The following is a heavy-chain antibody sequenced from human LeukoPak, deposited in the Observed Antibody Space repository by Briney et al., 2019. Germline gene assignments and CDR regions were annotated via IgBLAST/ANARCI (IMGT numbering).Heavy chain of an antibody. CDR2: INPNSGGT. CDR3: ARDHCVSSGCYEDYYYGLDV. J-gene: IGHJ6*02. CDR1: GYTFTSYD. Sequence: ASVKVSCKASGYTFTSYDINWVRQAPGQGLEWMGWINPNSGGTTYAQKFQGRVTMTRDTSISTAYMELSRLTFDDTAVYYCARDHCVSSGCYEDYYYGLDVWGQGTTVTVSS. V-gene: IGHV1-2*02. D-gene: IGHD2-2*01.